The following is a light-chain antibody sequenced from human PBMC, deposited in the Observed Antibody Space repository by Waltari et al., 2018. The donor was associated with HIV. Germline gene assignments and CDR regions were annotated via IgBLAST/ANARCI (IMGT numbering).Light chain of an antibody. J-gene: IGLJ1*01. V-gene: IGLV3-1*01. CDR1: TLGNRF. Sequence: SYDLTQPPSVSVSPGQTASITSSGDTLGNRFVSWYQQRPGQSPMLVIYQDSKRPSGIPERFSGSNSGHTATLTISETQALDEAAYYCQAWDTSAYVFGTGTEVTVL. CDR3: QAWDTSAYV. CDR2: QDS.